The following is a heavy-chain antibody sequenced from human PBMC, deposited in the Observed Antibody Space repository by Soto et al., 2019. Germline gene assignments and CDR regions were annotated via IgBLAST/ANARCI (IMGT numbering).Heavy chain of an antibody. Sequence: EVQLVESGGGLVKPGGSLRLSCAGSGFTFSSYNINWVRQAPGKGLEWVLSISSSGSSINYADSLKGRFTISRDNAKNLLYRQRNSRRAEDTAVDYCARHFQSSAGSPWFDPWGQGTLVTVSS. CDR2: ISSSGSSI. J-gene: IGHJ5*02. V-gene: IGHV3-21*01. CDR1: GFTFSSYN. CDR3: ARHFQSSAGSPWFDP. D-gene: IGHD3-10*01.